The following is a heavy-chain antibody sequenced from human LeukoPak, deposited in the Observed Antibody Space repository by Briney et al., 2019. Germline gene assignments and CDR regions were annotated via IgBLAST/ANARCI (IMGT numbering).Heavy chain of an antibody. CDR3: ARAFTPGIRKALWIGDSL. CDR2: VSAHGLDK. D-gene: IGHD3-10*01. Sequence: GGSLRLSCAASGFTFSSYAMHWVRQAPGKGLEWLSVVSAHGLDKFYASSVRGRFTISKDTSKNTLSLQMNSLRSDDSGVYYCARAFTPGIRKALWIGDSLWDQGTLVTVSS. J-gene: IGHJ4*02. V-gene: IGHV3-30*04. CDR1: GFTFSSYA.